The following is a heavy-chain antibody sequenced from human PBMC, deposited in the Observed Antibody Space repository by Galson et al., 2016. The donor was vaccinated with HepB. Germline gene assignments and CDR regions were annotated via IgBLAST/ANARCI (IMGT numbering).Heavy chain of an antibody. CDR2: IYHSGYT. V-gene: IGHV4-4*02. Sequence: SETLSLTCAVSGASISSSNWWSWVRQPPGKGLEWIGEIYHSGYTNYNPSLKNRLTISVDKSKDQFSLNLTSVTAADTAVYYCAREFGWSPDYWGPGTLVTVSS. D-gene: IGHD6-19*01. CDR1: GASISSSNW. CDR3: AREFGWSPDY. J-gene: IGHJ4*02.